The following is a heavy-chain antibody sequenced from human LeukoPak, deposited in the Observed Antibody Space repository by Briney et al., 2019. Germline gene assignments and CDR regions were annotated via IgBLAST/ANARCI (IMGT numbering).Heavy chain of an antibody. J-gene: IGHJ4*02. D-gene: IGHD3-16*01. Sequence: ASVKVSCKASGGTFSSYAISWVRQAPGQGLEWMGGIIPIFGAANYAQKFQGRVTITTDESTSTAYMELSSLRSEDTAMYYCARLLWGVMGPIDYWGQGTLVTVSS. V-gene: IGHV1-69*05. CDR3: ARLLWGVMGPIDY. CDR1: GGTFSSYA. CDR2: IIPIFGAA.